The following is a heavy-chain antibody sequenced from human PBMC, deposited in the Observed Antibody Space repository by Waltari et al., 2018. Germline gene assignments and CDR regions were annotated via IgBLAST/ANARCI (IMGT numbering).Heavy chain of an antibody. V-gene: IGHV4-59*13. CDR3: ARLRGYSYGFDY. D-gene: IGHD5-18*01. J-gene: IGHJ4*02. CDR2: IYYSGST. CDR1: GGSTSSYY. Sequence: QVQLQESGPGLVKPSETLSLTCTVSGGSTSSYYWSWIRQPPGKGLEWLGYIYYSGSTNYNPSLKSRVTISVDTSKNQFSLKLSSVTAADTAVYYCARLRGYSYGFDYWGQGTLVTVSS.